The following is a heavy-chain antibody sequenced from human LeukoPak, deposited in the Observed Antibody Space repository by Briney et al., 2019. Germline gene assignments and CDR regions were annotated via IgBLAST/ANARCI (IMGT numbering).Heavy chain of an antibody. D-gene: IGHD3-22*01. CDR1: GGSFSAYY. V-gene: IGHV4-38-2*02. CDR2: IYHSGNT. Sequence: SETLSLTCAIYGGSFSAYYWGWIRQPPGKGLEWIGSIYHSGNTYYNPSLKSRVTISVDTSKNQFSLKLSSVTAADTAVYYCARDQVGYDSSGYCFDYWGQGTLVTVSS. J-gene: IGHJ4*02. CDR3: ARDQVGYDSSGYCFDY.